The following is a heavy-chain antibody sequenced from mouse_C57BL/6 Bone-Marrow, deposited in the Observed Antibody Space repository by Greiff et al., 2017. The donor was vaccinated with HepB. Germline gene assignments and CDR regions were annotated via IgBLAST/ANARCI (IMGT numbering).Heavy chain of an antibody. CDR1: GYTFTSYW. J-gene: IGHJ3*01. CDR3: AREGTRGFAY. V-gene: IGHV1-52*01. Sequence: QVQLQQPGAELVRPGSSVKLSCKASGYTFTSYWMHWVKQRPIQGLEWIGNIDPSDSDTHYNQKFKDKATLTVDKSSSTAYMQLSSLTSEDSAVYYCAREGTRGFAYWGQGTLVTVSA. D-gene: IGHD3-3*01. CDR2: IDPSDSDT.